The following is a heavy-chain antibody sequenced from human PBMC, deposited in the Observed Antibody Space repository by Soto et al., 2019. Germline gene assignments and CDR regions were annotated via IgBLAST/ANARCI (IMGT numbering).Heavy chain of an antibody. Sequence: QVQLQESGPGLVKPSETLSLTCTVSGGSISSYYWSWIRQPPGKGLEWIGYIYYSGSTNYNPSLKSRVTISVDTSKSLFTLKLSSVTAADTAVYYCAREWGASFDYWGQGTLVTVSS. V-gene: IGHV4-59*01. J-gene: IGHJ4*02. CDR1: GGSISSYY. CDR3: AREWGASFDY. D-gene: IGHD3-16*01. CDR2: IYYSGST.